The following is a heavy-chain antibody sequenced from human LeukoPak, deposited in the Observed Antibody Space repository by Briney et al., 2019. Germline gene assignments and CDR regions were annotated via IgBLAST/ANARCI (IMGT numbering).Heavy chain of an antibody. Sequence: GGSLRLSCVASGFTFGSYWMHWVRQAPGKGLVWVSRINYDGTSTTYADSVKGRFTVSRDNGKKTVSLQINSLRPDDTAVYYCAREANTAFDYWGQGTLVTVSS. D-gene: IGHD2/OR15-2a*01. CDR3: AREANTAFDY. CDR2: INYDGTST. J-gene: IGHJ4*02. V-gene: IGHV3-74*01. CDR1: GFTFGSYW.